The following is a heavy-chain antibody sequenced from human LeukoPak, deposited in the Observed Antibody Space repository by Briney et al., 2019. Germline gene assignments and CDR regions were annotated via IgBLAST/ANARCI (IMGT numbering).Heavy chain of an antibody. Sequence: PSETLSLTCAVYGGSFSGYYWSWIRQPPGKGLEWIGEINYSGSTNYNPSLKSRVTISVDTSKNQFSLKLSSVTAADTAVYYCARNSGRLLWFGEDYYWFDPWGQGTLVTVSS. D-gene: IGHD3-10*01. CDR2: INYSGST. V-gene: IGHV4-34*01. CDR1: GGSFSGYY. CDR3: ARNSGRLLWFGEDYYWFDP. J-gene: IGHJ5*02.